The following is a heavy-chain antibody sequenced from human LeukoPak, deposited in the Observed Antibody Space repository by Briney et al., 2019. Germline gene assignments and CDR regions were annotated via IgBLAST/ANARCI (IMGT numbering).Heavy chain of an antibody. D-gene: IGHD2-2*01. CDR2: ISGSGNAK. CDR1: GFSFSSYS. CDR3: ARDYLYAFDY. J-gene: IGHJ4*02. Sequence: GGSLRLSCAASGFSFSSYSMNWVRQAPGKGLEWVSYISGSGNAKHYTDSVRGRFTISRDNAKNALYLQMNSLRAEDTAVYFCARDYLYAFDYWGQGTLVTVSS. V-gene: IGHV3-48*01.